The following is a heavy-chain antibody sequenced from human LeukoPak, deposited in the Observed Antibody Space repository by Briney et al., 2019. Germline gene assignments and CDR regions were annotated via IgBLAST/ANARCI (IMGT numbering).Heavy chain of an antibody. D-gene: IGHD3-16*02. CDR1: GGSFSGYY. CDR3: ARGGYDYVWGSYRHNWFDP. V-gene: IGHV4-34*01. CDR2: INHSGST. J-gene: IGHJ5*02. Sequence: SETLSLTCAVYGGSFSGYYWSWIRQPPGKGLEWIGDINHSGSTSYNPSLKSRVTISVDTSKNHFALKLTSVTAADTAVYYCARGGYDYVWGSYRHNWFDPWGQGTLVTVSS.